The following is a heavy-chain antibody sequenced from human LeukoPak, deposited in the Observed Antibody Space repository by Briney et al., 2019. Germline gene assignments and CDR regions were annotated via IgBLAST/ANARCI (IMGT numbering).Heavy chain of an antibody. CDR2: FNPIGDTT. CDR1: GYTFTNYY. D-gene: IGHD3-22*01. J-gene: IGHJ4*02. CDR3: ARDLRTFYYDISGSSLFDY. V-gene: IGHV1-46*01. Sequence: GASVKISCKASGYTFTNYYIHWVRQAPGQGLEWMGVFNPIGDTTGYAQKFQGRVTMTTDTSTSTAYMELRSLRSDDTAVYYCARDLRTFYYDISGSSLFDYWGQGTLVTVSS.